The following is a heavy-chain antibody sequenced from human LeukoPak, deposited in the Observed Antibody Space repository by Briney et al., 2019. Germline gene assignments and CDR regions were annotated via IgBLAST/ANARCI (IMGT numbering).Heavy chain of an antibody. CDR3: ARVSAKSENYDSLTGSFDY. D-gene: IGHD3-9*01. J-gene: IGHJ4*02. V-gene: IGHV1-2*02. CDR2: INPNSVGT. CDR1: GYTFTGYY. Sequence: ASVKVSCKASGYTFTGYYMHWVRQAPGQGLEWMGWINPNSVGTNYAQKFQGRVTMTRDMSTSTVYMELSSLRSEDTAVYYCARVSAKSENYDSLTGSFDYWGQGTLVTVSS.